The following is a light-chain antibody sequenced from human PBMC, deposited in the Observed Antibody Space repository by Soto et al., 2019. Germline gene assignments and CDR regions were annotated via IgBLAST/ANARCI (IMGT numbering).Light chain of an antibody. CDR1: RSVGSS. CDR3: QQYNNWPPWT. J-gene: IGKJ1*01. V-gene: IGKV3-15*01. Sequence: EIVLTQSPATLSLSPGDRATLSCRASRSVGSSLAWYQQKPGQAPRLLIYGASTRATGIPARFSGSGSGTEFTLTIRSLQSEDFAVYYCQQYNNWPPWTCGQGTKGDIK. CDR2: GAS.